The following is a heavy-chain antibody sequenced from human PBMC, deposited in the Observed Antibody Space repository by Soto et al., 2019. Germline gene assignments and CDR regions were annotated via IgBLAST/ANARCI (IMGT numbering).Heavy chain of an antibody. CDR2: IYSGGST. CDR1: GFTVSSNY. Sequence: EVQLVESGGGLIQPGGSLRLSCAASGFTVSSNYMSWVRQAPGKGLEWVSVIYSGGSTYYADSVKGRFTISRDNSKNTLYLQMNSLRAEDTAVYYCAREIDTAIPKGMDVWGQGTTVTVSS. CDR3: AREIDTAIPKGMDV. D-gene: IGHD5-18*01. V-gene: IGHV3-53*01. J-gene: IGHJ6*02.